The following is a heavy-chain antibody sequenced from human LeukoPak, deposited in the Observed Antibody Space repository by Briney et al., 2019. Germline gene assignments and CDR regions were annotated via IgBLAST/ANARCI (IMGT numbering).Heavy chain of an antibody. V-gene: IGHV4-39*07. Sequence: PSETLSLTCTVSGGSISSSSYYWGWTRQPPGKGLEWIGSIYYSGSTYYNPSLKSRVTISVDTSKNQFSLKLSSVTAADTAVYYCAREVGQEPVIVVVPAAMDYWGQGTLVTVSS. CDR3: AREVGQEPVIVVVPAAMDY. CDR1: GGSISSSSYY. CDR2: IYYSGST. J-gene: IGHJ4*02. D-gene: IGHD2-2*01.